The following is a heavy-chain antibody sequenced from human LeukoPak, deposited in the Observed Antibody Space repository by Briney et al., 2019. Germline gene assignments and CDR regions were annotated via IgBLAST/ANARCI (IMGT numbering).Heavy chain of an antibody. Sequence: PSETLSLTCTVSGGSISSYYWSWIRQPPGKGLEWIGYIYYGGSTNYNPSLKSRVTISVDTSKNQFSLKLSSVTAADTAVYYCATYDGAFDIWGQGTMVTVSS. CDR2: IYYGGST. V-gene: IGHV4-59*01. J-gene: IGHJ3*02. CDR1: GGSISSYY. D-gene: IGHD3-22*01. CDR3: ATYDGAFDI.